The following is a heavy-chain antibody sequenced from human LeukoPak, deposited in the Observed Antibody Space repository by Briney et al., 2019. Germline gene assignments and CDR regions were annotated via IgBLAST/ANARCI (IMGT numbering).Heavy chain of an antibody. CDR3: ASRYDFWSGTLNYMDV. CDR2: INPNSGGT. CDR1: GYTFTGYY. D-gene: IGHD3-3*01. Sequence: ASVNVSCKASGYTFTGYYMHWVRQAPGQGLEWMGWINPNSGGTNYAQKFQGRVTMTRDTSISTAYMELSRLRSDDTAVYYCASRYDFWSGTLNYMDVWGKGTTVTVSS. J-gene: IGHJ6*03. V-gene: IGHV1-2*02.